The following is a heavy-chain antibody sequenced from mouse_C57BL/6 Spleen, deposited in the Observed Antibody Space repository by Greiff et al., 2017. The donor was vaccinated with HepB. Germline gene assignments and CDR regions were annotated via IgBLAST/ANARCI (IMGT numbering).Heavy chain of an antibody. Sequence: EVKLQESGPGLVKPSQSLSLTCSVTGYSITSGYYWNWIRQFPGNKLEWMGYISYDGSNNYNPSLKNRISITRDTSKNQFFLKLNSVTTEDTATYYCARGGYYVGGLYWYFDVWGTGTTVTVSS. V-gene: IGHV3-6*01. CDR2: ISYDGSN. CDR1: GYSITSGYY. D-gene: IGHD2-3*01. J-gene: IGHJ1*03. CDR3: ARGGYYVGGLYWYFDV.